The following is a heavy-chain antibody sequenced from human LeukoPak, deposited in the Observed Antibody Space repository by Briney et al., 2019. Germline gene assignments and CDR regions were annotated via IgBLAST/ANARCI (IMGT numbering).Heavy chain of an antibody. V-gene: IGHV5-51*01. Sequence: GESLKISCKGSGYSFTSYWIGWVRQMPGKGLEWMGIIYPGDSDTRYSPSFQGQVTNSADKSISTAYLQWSSLKASDTAMYYCASHAYYYGSGSSPRAEYFQHWGQGTLVTVSS. CDR1: GYSFTSYW. CDR2: IYPGDSDT. D-gene: IGHD3-10*01. J-gene: IGHJ1*01. CDR3: ASHAYYYGSGSSPRAEYFQH.